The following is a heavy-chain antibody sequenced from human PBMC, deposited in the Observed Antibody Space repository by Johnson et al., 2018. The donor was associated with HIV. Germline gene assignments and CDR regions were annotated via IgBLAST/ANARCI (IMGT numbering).Heavy chain of an antibody. Sequence: QVQLVESGGGVVQPGRSLRLSCAASGFTFSSYAMHWVRQAPGKGLDWAAVLSDHGGKAYYEDYVKGRVTISRDNSKNTMYLQMNSQRAEDTAVYCCALSHASDIWVQGTMVTVSS. V-gene: IGHV3-30*03. CDR3: ALSHASDI. CDR1: GFTFSSYA. CDR2: LSDHGGKA. J-gene: IGHJ3*02. D-gene: IGHD3-16*02.